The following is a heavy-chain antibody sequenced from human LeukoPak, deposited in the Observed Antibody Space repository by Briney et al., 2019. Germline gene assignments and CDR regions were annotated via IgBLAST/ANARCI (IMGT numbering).Heavy chain of an antibody. Sequence: QTGGSLRLSCAASGFTFSSYAMSWVRQAPGKGLEWVSAISGSGGSTYYADSVKGRFTISRDNSKNTLYLQMNSLRAEDTAVYYYAKLPGVGYCTNGVCSIDYWGQGTLVTVSS. D-gene: IGHD2-8*01. J-gene: IGHJ4*02. CDR3: AKLPGVGYCTNGVCSIDY. CDR2: ISGSGGST. CDR1: GFTFSSYA. V-gene: IGHV3-23*01.